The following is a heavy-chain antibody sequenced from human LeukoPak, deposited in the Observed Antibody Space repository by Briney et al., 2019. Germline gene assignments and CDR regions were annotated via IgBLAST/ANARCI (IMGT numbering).Heavy chain of an antibody. Sequence: PSETLSLTCTVSGGSISSYYWSWIRQPPGKGLEWIGYIYYSGSTNYNPSLKSRVTISVDTSKNQFSLKLSSVTAADTAVYYCARALYCSSTSCPNWFDSWGQGTLVTVSS. V-gene: IGHV4-59*01. CDR2: IYYSGST. CDR1: GGSISSYY. D-gene: IGHD2-2*01. J-gene: IGHJ5*01. CDR3: ARALYCSSTSCPNWFDS.